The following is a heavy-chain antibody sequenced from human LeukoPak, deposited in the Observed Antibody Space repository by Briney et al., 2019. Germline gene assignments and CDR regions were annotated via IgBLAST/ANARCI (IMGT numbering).Heavy chain of an antibody. CDR1: GYKFSNYW. D-gene: IGHD3-3*01. V-gene: IGHV5-51*01. CDR3: ARRHFDFWSGYSSQQGYFDY. J-gene: IGHJ4*02. CDR2: IYPGDSDT. Sequence: GESLKISCKGSGYKFSNYWIGWVRQMPGEGLEWMGIIYPGDSDTRYSPSFQGHVTISADTSINTVYLQWSSLKASDTAMYYCARRHFDFWSGYSSQQGYFDYWGQGTLVTVSS.